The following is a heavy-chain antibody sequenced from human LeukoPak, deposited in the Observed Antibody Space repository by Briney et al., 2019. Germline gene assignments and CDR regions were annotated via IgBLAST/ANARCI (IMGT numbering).Heavy chain of an antibody. D-gene: IGHD3-16*02. V-gene: IGHV4-34*01. CDR2: INHSGST. J-gene: IGHJ4*02. CDR1: GGSFSGYY. Sequence: PSETLSLTCAVYGGSFSGYYWSWIRQPPGKVLEWIGEINHSGSTNYNPSLKGRVTISVDTSKNQFSLKLSSVTAADTAVYYGARHWTYYDYVWGSYRPYYFDYWGQGTLVTVS. CDR3: ARHWTYYDYVWGSYRPYYFDY.